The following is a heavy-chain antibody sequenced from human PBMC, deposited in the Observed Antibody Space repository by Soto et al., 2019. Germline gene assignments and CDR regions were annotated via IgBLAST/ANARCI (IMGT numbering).Heavy chain of an antibody. Sequence: PSETLSLTCTVSGGSISSSSYYWGWIRQPPGKGLEWIGSIYYSGSTYYNPSLRSRVTISVDTSKNQFSLKLSSVTAADTAVYYCARRGSSSWYGYWGKGTLVTVS. CDR3: ARRGSSSWYGY. CDR1: GGSISSSSYY. D-gene: IGHD6-13*01. CDR2: IYYSGST. V-gene: IGHV4-39*01. J-gene: IGHJ4*02.